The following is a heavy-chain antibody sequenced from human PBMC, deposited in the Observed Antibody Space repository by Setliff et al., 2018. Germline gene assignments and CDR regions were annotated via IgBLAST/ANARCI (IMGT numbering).Heavy chain of an antibody. V-gene: IGHV1-69*05. CDR2: IIPIFGTA. CDR1: GGTFSSYA. CDR3: AREGNYDYVWGSFRDDAFDI. D-gene: IGHD3-16*02. J-gene: IGHJ3*02. Sequence: ASVKVSCKASGGTFSSYAISWVRQAPGQGLEWMGGIIPIFGTANYAQKFQGRVTITTDESTSTAYMELSSLRSEDTAVYYCAREGNYDYVWGSFRDDAFDIWGQGTMVTVSS.